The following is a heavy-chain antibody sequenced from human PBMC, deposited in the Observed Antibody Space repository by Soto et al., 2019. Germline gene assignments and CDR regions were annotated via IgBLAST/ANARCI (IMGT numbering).Heavy chain of an antibody. CDR2: MSYSGSS. CDR3: AKIRITSTAATFDP. Sequence: QVRLQESGPGLVKPSETLSLTCTVSGGSLSTYYWSWIRQPPGKGLEWIVYMSYSGSSNYNPSLKSRFTMSVDTSKNQVSLKLSSVTAADTAVYYCAKIRITSTAATFDPWGQGTLVTVSS. V-gene: IGHV4-59*01. D-gene: IGHD1-20*01. CDR1: GGSLSTYY. J-gene: IGHJ5*02.